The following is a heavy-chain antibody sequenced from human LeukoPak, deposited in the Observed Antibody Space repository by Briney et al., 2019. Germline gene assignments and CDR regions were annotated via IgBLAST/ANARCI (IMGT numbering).Heavy chain of an antibody. J-gene: IGHJ5*02. Sequence: PGGSLRLSCAASGFTFSDYYMTWIRQAPRRGLEWISYINGSSSDTNYADSVRGRFTISRDNAKNSLYLLMNSLRVEDTAVYYCARRGTTYCTVDSCHPNWFDPWGQGTLVTVSS. CDR1: GFTFSDYY. D-gene: IGHD2-15*01. V-gene: IGHV3-11*03. CDR3: ARRGTTYCTVDSCHPNWFDP. CDR2: INGSSSDT.